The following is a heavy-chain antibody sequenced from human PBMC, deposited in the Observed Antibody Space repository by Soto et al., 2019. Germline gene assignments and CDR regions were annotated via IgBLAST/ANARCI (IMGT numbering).Heavy chain of an antibody. D-gene: IGHD5-18*01. J-gene: IGHJ4*02. CDR3: AIDENGYIV. CDR2: IYYTGRT. CDR1: GGSVPSGGYL. Sequence: QVQLQESGPGLVKPSQTLSLSCTVSGGSVPSGGYLWTWIRQSPGQGLEWIRYIYYTGRTYHNPSLGGRVTISTDTSKNQFALNLSSVTAADTAVYYCAIDENGYIVWGQGTLVTVSS. V-gene: IGHV4-31*03.